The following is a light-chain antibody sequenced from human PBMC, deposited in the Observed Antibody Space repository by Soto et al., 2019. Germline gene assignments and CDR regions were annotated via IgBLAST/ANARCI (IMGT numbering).Light chain of an antibody. CDR2: HAS. J-gene: IGKJ4*01. CDR3: QQYKEWPLT. V-gene: IGKV3-15*01. CDR1: QRVSNN. Sequence: EIVMTQSPATLYVSPGERATLSCRASQRVSNNLAWYQQKPGQAPRLLIYHASTGATVIPGRFSGSGSGTELTLTISSVQSEDFAVYYCQQYKEWPLTFGGGTKVEIK.